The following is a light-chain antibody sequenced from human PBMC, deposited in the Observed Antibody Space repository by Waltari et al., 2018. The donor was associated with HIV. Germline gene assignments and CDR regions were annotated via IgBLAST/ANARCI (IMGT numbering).Light chain of an antibody. CDR1: SNDVVGYQY. V-gene: IGLV2-11*01. Sequence: QSALTQPRSVSASPGQSVTISCTGTSNDVVGYQYVSCYQKHPCNAPKLIIFDVTQRPSGVPDRFSGSKSGNTASLTISGLQAAEEADFYCSSYAGSYTWLFGGGTKVTVL. J-gene: IGLJ3*02. CDR2: DVT. CDR3: SSYAGSYTWL.